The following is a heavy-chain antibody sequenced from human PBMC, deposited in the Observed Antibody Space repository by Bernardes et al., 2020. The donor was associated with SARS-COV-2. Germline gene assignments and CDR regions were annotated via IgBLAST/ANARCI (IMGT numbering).Heavy chain of an antibody. CDR2: IYISGGT. V-gene: IGHV4-61*02. CDR1: GDSFSSGSYY. Sequence: SETLSLTCTVSGDSFSSGSYYWSWIRQPAGKRLEWIGRIYISGGTQYNPSLQSRVTISIDPSKNQFSLRLRSMSAADTAVYYCARGDGDYGDNSDFDSWGQGTLVTVS. CDR3: ARGDGDYGDNSDFDS. D-gene: IGHD4-17*01. J-gene: IGHJ5*01.